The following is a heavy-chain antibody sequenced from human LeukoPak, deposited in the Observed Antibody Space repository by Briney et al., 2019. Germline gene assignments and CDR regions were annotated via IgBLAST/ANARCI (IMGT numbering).Heavy chain of an antibody. Sequence: SETLSLTCTVSGGSISSSSYYWGWIRQPPGKGLEWIGSIYYSGSTYYNPSLKSRVTISVDTSKNQFSLKLRSVTAADTAVYYCARHGGHSGSYYSDYWGQGTLVTVSS. J-gene: IGHJ4*02. CDR2: IYYSGST. V-gene: IGHV4-39*01. D-gene: IGHD1-26*01. CDR1: GGSISSSSYY. CDR3: ARHGGHSGSYYSDY.